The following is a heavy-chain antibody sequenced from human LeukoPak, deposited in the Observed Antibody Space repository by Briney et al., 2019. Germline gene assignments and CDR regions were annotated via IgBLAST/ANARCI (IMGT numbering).Heavy chain of an antibody. CDR2: IIPILGIA. CDR1: GGTFSSYA. CDR3: AREWSPPYYFDY. D-gene: IGHD2-15*01. J-gene: IGHJ4*02. V-gene: IGHV1-69*04. Sequence: ASVKVSRKASGGTFSSYAISWVRQAPGQGLEWMGRIIPILGIANYAQKFQGRVTITADKSTSTAYMELSSLRSEDTAVYYCAREWSPPYYFDYWGQGTLVTVSS.